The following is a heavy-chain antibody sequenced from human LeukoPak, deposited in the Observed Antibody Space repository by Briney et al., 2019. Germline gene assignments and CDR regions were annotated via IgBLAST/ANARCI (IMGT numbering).Heavy chain of an antibody. J-gene: IGHJ4*02. CDR2: ISSDGSST. CDR3: ARDQRVTGRPDIDY. V-gene: IGHV3-74*03. CDR1: GFPFRSHW. Sequence: GGSLRLSCAAPGFPFRSHWMHWVRQTPGKGLVWVSRISSDGSSTTYADSVKGRVTISRDNAKNTLYLQMNNLRAEDTAMYYCARDQRVTGRPDIDYWGQGTLVIVSS. D-gene: IGHD6-6*01.